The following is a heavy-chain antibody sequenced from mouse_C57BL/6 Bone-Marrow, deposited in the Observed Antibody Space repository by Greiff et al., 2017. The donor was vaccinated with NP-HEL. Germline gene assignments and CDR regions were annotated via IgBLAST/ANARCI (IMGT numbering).Heavy chain of an antibody. CDR2: IFPGSGST. V-gene: IGHV1-75*01. CDR3: ARGGITTVVAPYFDV. CDR1: GYTFTDYY. Sequence: VKLQESGPELVKPGASVKISCKASGYTFTDYYINWVKQRPGQGLEWIGWIFPGSGSTYYNEKFKGKATLTVDKSSSTAYMLLSSLTSEDSAVYFCARGGITTVVAPYFDVWGTGTTVTVSS. J-gene: IGHJ1*03. D-gene: IGHD1-1*01.